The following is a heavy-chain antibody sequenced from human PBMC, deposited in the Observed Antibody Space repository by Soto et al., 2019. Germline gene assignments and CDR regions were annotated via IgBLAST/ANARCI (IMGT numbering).Heavy chain of an antibody. CDR2: ISGSGGST. V-gene: IGHV3-23*01. Sequence: GGSLRLSCAASGFTFSSYAMSWVRQAPGKGLEWVSAISGSGGSTYYADSVKGRFTISRDNSKNTLYLQMNSLRAEDTAVYYCAKVNDYIWGTIREFDYWGQGTLVTVSS. J-gene: IGHJ4*02. CDR1: GFTFSSYA. D-gene: IGHD3-16*01. CDR3: AKVNDYIWGTIREFDY.